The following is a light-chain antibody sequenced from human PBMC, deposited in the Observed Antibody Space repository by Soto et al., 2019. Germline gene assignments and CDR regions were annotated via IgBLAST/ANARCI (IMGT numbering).Light chain of an antibody. CDR1: QSIDTH. CDR3: HQTYSPPDT. J-gene: IGKJ1*01. Sequence: DIRMTQSPSSLSASVGDRVTITRRASQSIDTHLNWYQQHPGKAPNALIYEASNLQSGVPSRFSGSGSGTDFTLTISGLQPDDSATYYCHQTYSPPDTFGQGTKVEIK. CDR2: EAS. V-gene: IGKV1-39*01.